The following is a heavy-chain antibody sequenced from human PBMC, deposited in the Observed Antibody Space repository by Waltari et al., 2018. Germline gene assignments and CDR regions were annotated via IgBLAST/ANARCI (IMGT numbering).Heavy chain of an antibody. CDR1: GYTFTGYY. V-gene: IGHV1-2*06. Sequence: QVQLVQSGAEVKKPGASVKVSCKASGYTFTGYYLHWVRQAPGQGLEWMGRINPNSGGTNYAQKFQGRVTMTRDTSISTAYMELSRLRSDDTAVYYCARDLVDTAMVNMDVWGKGTTVTVSS. CDR2: INPNSGGT. D-gene: IGHD5-18*01. CDR3: ARDLVDTAMVNMDV. J-gene: IGHJ6*04.